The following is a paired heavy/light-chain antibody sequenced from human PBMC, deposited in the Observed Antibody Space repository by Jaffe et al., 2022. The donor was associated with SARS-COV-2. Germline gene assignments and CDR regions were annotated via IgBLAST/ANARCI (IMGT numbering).Light chain of an antibody. V-gene: IGLV2-8*01. J-gene: IGLJ2*01. Sequence: QSALTQPPSASGSPGQSVTISCTGTSSDIANYKYVSWYQQRPGKGPKLMIYEVNKRPSGVPDRFSGSKSGNAVSLTVSGLQAEDEADYYCAAFGASQLFGGGTKLTVL. CDR3: AAFGASQL. CDR1: SSDIANYKY. CDR2: EVN.
Heavy chain of an antibody. CDR1: GFPFTNYW. CDR3: ARNIGFETFDY. V-gene: IGHV3-7*01. CDR2: INVDGSEK. Sequence: EVHLVESGGGLVQPGGSLRLSCAASGFPFTNYWMNWVRQAPGKGLEWVANINVDGSEKNLLDSVKGRFTISRDNAKNSLFLQMNSLRVEDTAVYYCARNIGFETFDYWGQGTLVTVSS. D-gene: IGHD5-12*01. J-gene: IGHJ4*02.